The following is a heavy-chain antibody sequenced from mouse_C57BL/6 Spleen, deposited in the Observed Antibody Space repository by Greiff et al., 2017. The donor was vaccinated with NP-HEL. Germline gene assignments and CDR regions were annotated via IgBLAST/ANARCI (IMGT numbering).Heavy chain of an antibody. CDR2: ISYDGSN. D-gene: IGHD2-5*01. CDR1: GYSITSGYY. J-gene: IGHJ2*01. V-gene: IGHV3-6*01. CDR3: ARIYYSNYHFDY. Sequence: ESGPGLVKPSQSLSLTCSVTGYSITSGYYWNWIRQFPGNKLEWMGYISYDGSNNYNPSLKNRISITRDTSKNQFFLKLNSVTTEDTATYYCARIYYSNYHFDYWGQGTTLTVSS.